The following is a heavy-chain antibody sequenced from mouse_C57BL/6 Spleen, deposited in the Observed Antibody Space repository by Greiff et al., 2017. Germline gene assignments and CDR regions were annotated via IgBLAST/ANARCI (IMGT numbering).Heavy chain of an antibody. CDR1: GYTFTSYW. CDR3: ARLHYGSSYGY. Sequence: QVQLQQPGAELVKPGASVKLSCKASGYTFTSYWMQWVKQRPGQGLEWIGEIDPSDSYTNYNQKFKVKATLTVDTSSSTAYMQLSSLTSEDSAVYYCARLHYGSSYGYWGQGTTLTVSS. V-gene: IGHV1-50*01. D-gene: IGHD1-1*01. J-gene: IGHJ2*01. CDR2: IDPSDSYT.